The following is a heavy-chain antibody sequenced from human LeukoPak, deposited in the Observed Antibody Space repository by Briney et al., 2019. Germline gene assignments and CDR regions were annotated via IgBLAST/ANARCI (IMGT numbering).Heavy chain of an antibody. J-gene: IGHJ4*02. CDR1: GFIFSSHD. Sequence: GGSPRLSCTASGFIFSSHDMNWVRQAPGKGLEWVSSISTTGNNRHYAESVKGRFTISRDNARNSLYLYMNSLRAEDTAVYYCARMAAVARTGFSDFWGQGTLVTVSS. D-gene: IGHD6-19*01. CDR2: ISTTGNNR. CDR3: ARMAAVARTGFSDF. V-gene: IGHV3-21*01.